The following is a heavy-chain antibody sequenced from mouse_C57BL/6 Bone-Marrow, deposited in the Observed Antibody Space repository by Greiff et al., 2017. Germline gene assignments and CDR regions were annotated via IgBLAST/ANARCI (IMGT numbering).Heavy chain of an antibody. Sequence: DVMLVESGGGLVQPGGSLKLSCAASGFTFSDYYMYWVRQTPEKRLEWVAYISNGGGSTYYPDTVKGRFTISRDNDKNTLYLQMSRLKSEDTAMYYCARQGWLLYAMDYWGQGTSVTVSS. V-gene: IGHV5-12*01. J-gene: IGHJ4*01. CDR3: ARQGWLLYAMDY. CDR1: GFTFSDYY. D-gene: IGHD2-3*01. CDR2: ISNGGGST.